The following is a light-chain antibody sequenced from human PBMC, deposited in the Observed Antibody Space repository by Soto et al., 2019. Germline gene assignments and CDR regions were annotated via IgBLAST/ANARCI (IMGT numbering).Light chain of an antibody. J-gene: IGKJ1*01. CDR3: QQYTNWPRT. CDR1: QSVSSN. V-gene: IGKV3-15*01. Sequence: EIVMTQSPSTLSASPGERATLSCRASQSVSSNLAWYQQKPGQAPRLLIYGASTRATGIPARFSGSGSGTEFTLTISSLQSEDFAVYYCQQYTNWPRTFGQGTKL. CDR2: GAS.